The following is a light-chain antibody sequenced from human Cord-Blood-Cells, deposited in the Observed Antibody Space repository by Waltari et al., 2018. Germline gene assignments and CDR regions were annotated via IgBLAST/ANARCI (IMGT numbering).Light chain of an antibody. CDR1: SGINVGTYR. Sequence: QAVLTQPASLSASPGASASLTCTLRSGINVGTYRIYWYQQKPGSPPQYLLRYKSDSDKKEGSRVPSRFSGSKDASANAGILLISGRQSEDEADYYCMMWHSSAWVFGGGTKLTVL. V-gene: IGLV5-45*01. CDR2: YKSDSDK. J-gene: IGLJ3*02. CDR3: MMWHSSAWV.